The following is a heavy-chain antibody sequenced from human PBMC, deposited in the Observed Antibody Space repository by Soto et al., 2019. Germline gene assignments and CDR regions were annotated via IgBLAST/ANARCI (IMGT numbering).Heavy chain of an antibody. D-gene: IGHD6-25*01. CDR2: INHSGST. CDR3: AREGASGAFDI. J-gene: IGHJ3*02. Sequence: SETLSLTCAVYGGSFSGYYWSWIRQPPGKGLEWIGEINHSGSTNYNPSLKSRVTIAVDTSKNQFSLKLSSVTAADTAVYYCAREGASGAFDIWGQGTMVTVSS. CDR1: GGSFSGYY. V-gene: IGHV4-34*01.